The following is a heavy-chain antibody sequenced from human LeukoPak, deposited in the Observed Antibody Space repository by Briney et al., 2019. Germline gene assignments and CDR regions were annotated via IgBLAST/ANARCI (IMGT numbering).Heavy chain of an antibody. Sequence: GGSLRLSCAASGFTVSSNYMSWVRQAPGEGLEWVSVIYSGGSTYYADSVKGRFTISRDNSKNTLYLQMNSLRAEDTAVYYCAREWYSSGWYYFDYWGQGTLVTVSS. D-gene: IGHD6-19*01. CDR1: GFTVSSNY. CDR3: AREWYSSGWYYFDY. V-gene: IGHV3-53*01. CDR2: IYSGGST. J-gene: IGHJ4*02.